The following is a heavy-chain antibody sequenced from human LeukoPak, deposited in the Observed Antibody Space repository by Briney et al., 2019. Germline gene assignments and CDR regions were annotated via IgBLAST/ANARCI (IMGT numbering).Heavy chain of an antibody. CDR2: IWYDGSNK. Sequence: PGGSLRLSCAAAGFTFSSYGMHWVRQAPGKGLEWVAVIWYDGSNKYYADSVKGRFTISRDNSKHTLYLQMNRMTAEDTAVYYCARQTYYYDSSGYSPAEYFQHWGQGTLVTVSS. CDR1: GFTFSSYG. V-gene: IGHV3-33*01. CDR3: ARQTYYYDSSGYSPAEYFQH. D-gene: IGHD3-22*01. J-gene: IGHJ1*01.